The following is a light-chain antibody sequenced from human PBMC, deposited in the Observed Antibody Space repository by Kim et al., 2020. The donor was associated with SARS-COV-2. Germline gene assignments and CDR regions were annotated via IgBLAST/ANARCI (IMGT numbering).Light chain of an antibody. Sequence: QSALTQPASVSGSPGQSITISCTGTSSDVGANKYVSWYQQYPGKAPKFMIYDVTKRLSGVSNRFSGSKSGNTASLTISGLQAEDEADYYCSSYRSGSTYVFGTGTKVTVL. CDR2: DVT. CDR1: SSDVGANKY. J-gene: IGLJ1*01. CDR3: SSYRSGSTYV. V-gene: IGLV2-14*01.